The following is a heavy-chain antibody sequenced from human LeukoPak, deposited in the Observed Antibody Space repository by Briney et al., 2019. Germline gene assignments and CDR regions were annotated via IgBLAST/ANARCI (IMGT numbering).Heavy chain of an antibody. V-gene: IGHV3-23*01. CDR1: GFTFNSYG. J-gene: IGHJ5*02. Sequence: PSGGSLRLSCAASGFTFNSYGLSWVRQAPGKGLEWVSAISGSGGNTYYADSVMGRFTISRDNSKNTLYLQMNSLRAEDTAVYYCARDLAFSWSNWFDPWGQGTLVTVSS. CDR3: ARDLAFSWSNWFDP. CDR2: ISGSGGNT. D-gene: IGHD6-13*01.